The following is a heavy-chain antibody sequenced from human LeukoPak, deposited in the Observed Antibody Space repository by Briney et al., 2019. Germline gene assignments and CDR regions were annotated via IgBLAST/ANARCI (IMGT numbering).Heavy chain of an antibody. CDR1: GGSISRSSYY. V-gene: IGHV4-39*01. D-gene: IGHD2-15*01. J-gene: IGHJ5*02. CDR2: IYYSGST. CDR3: ARQKALVVVAAQFDP. Sequence: SETLSLTCTVSGGSISRSSYYWGWIRQPPGKGLEWIGSIYYSGSTYYNPSLKSRVTISVDTSKNQFSLKLSSVTAADTAVYYCARQKALVVVAAQFDPWGQRTLVTVSS.